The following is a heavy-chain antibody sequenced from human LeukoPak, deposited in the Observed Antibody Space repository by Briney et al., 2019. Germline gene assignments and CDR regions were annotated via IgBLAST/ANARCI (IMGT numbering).Heavy chain of an antibody. CDR1: GYTFTSYG. V-gene: IGHV1-18*01. D-gene: IGHD6-13*01. CDR2: ISAYNGNT. J-gene: IGHJ4*02. CDR3: ARVVLRSSRLGCLVY. Sequence: ASVKVSCKASGYTFTSYGISWVRQAPGQGLEWMGWISAYNGNTNYAQKLQGRVTMTTDTSTSTAYMELRSLRSDDTAVYYCARVVLRSSRLGCLVYWGQGTLVTVSS.